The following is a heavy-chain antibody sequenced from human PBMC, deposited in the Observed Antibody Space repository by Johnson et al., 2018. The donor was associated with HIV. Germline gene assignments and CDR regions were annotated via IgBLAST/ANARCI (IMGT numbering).Heavy chain of an antibody. CDR3: AREGTLGAFDI. D-gene: IGHD1-1*01. CDR1: GFTFDDYA. J-gene: IGHJ3*02. V-gene: IGHV3-9*01. Sequence: EVQLVESGGGVVRPGGSLRLSCAASGFTFDDYAMHWVRQAPGKGLEWVSGIRWNSGSIGYADSVKGRFTISRDNAKNSLYLQMNSLRAEDTAVYYCAREGTLGAFDIWGQGTMVTVSS. CDR2: IRWNSGSI.